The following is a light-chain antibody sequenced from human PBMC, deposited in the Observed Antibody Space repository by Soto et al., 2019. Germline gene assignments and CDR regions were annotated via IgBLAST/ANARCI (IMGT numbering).Light chain of an antibody. Sequence: EIVLTQSPATLSLSPGEGATLSCRASQSIDSYLAWYQQKPGQAPRLLIHDASDRATGIPARFSGSGSGTDFTLTISSLEPEEFAVYYCQQRSTWPITFGQGTRLEIK. CDR1: QSIDSY. J-gene: IGKJ5*01. V-gene: IGKV3-11*01. CDR3: QQRSTWPIT. CDR2: DAS.